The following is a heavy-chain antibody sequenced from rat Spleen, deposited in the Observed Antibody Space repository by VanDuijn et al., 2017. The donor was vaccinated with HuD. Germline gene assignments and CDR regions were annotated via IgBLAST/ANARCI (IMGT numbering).Heavy chain of an antibody. J-gene: IGHJ4*01. V-gene: IGHV5S13*01. CDR1: GFTFTNYD. CDR3: TRGYVMDA. Sequence: EVQLVESGGGLVQPGRSLKLSCAASGFTFTNYDMAWVRQAPTKGLEWIASISTGGGNTYYRDSVKGRFTIYRDNAKNTQYLQMDSLRSEDTATYYCTRGYVMDAWGQGASVTVSS. CDR2: ISTGGGNT.